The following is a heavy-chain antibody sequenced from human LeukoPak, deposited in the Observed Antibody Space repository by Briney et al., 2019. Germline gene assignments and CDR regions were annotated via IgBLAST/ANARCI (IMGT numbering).Heavy chain of an antibody. CDR3: ARDAYYYDSSGSTRYFQH. J-gene: IGHJ1*01. CDR2: IYTSGST. D-gene: IGHD3-22*01. V-gene: IGHV4-4*07. Sequence: PSETLSLTCAVYGGSFSSYYWSWIRQPAGKGLEWIGRIYTSGSTNYNPSLKSRVTMSVDTSKNQFSLKLSSVTAADTAVYYCARDAYYYDSSGSTRYFQHWGQGTLVTVSS. CDR1: GGSFSSYY.